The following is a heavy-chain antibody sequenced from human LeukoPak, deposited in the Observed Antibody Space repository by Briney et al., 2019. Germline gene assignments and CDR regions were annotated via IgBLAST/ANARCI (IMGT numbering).Heavy chain of an antibody. D-gene: IGHD3-10*01. CDR3: ARVPVRYGSGSYYNPYYFDY. Sequence: SETLSLTCTVSGGSISSYYWSWIRQPPGKGLEWIGYIYYSGSTNYNPSLKSRVTITVDTSKNQFSLKLSSVTAADTAVYYCARVPVRYGSGSYYNPYYFDYWGQGTLVTVSS. J-gene: IGHJ4*02. CDR1: GGSISSYY. CDR2: IYYSGST. V-gene: IGHV4-59*01.